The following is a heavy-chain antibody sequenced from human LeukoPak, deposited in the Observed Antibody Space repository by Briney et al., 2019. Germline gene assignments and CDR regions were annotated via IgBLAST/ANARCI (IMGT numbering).Heavy chain of an antibody. CDR1: GGSITNYY. D-gene: IGHD3-10*01. V-gene: IGHV4-4*07. J-gene: IGHJ6*02. CDR2: IYGSGIT. Sequence: SETLSLTCTVSGGYDTVSGGSITNYYWSWVRQPAGKGLEWIGRIYGSGITTYNPSLKSRVILSVDTSRNQFSLNLHSVTAADSAVYFCARDGGGHYFGSGADFHFYGLDVWGQGKMVTVSS. CDR3: ARDGGGHYFGSGADFHFYGLDV.